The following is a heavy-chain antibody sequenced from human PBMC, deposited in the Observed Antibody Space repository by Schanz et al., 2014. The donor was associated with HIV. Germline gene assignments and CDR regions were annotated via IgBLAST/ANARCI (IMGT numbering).Heavy chain of an antibody. CDR3: ASSRLLWFGELFDN. Sequence: QVQLVQSGAEVKKPGASVKVSCKASGYTFSDYYIHWVRQAPGQGLEWMGLINPKTGDTKSAQKFQGRVTMTRDTSITKAYLELSRLRSDDTAVYFCASSRLLWFGELFDNWGQGTLVTVSS. V-gene: IGHV1-2*02. D-gene: IGHD3-10*01. CDR2: INPKTGDT. CDR1: GYTFSDYY. J-gene: IGHJ4*02.